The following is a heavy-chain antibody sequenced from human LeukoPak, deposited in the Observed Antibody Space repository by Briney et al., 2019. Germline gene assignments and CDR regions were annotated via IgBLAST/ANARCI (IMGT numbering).Heavy chain of an antibody. Sequence: GESLKISCKASGYSFTNFWIGWVRQMLGKGLEWMGIIYPGASDTRYSPSFQGQVTISADKSINIAYLQWSSLKASDSAMYYCARTPGGDYFDYWGQGTLVTVSS. CDR2: IYPGASDT. J-gene: IGHJ4*02. D-gene: IGHD3-16*01. V-gene: IGHV5-51*01. CDR3: ARTPGGDYFDY. CDR1: GYSFTNFW.